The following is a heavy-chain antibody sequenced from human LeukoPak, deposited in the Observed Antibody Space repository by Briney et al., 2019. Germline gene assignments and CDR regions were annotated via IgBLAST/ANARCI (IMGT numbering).Heavy chain of an antibody. Sequence: PGGSLRLSCAASGFTFSSYSMNWVRQAPGKGLEWVSYISSSSTIYYADSVKGRFTISRDDAKNSVYLQMNSLRAEETAVYYCVRDFNTVTTAYLHHWGQGTLVTVSS. V-gene: IGHV3-48*04. CDR2: ISSSSTI. CDR1: GFTFSSYS. D-gene: IGHD4-17*01. J-gene: IGHJ1*01. CDR3: VRDFNTVTTAYLHH.